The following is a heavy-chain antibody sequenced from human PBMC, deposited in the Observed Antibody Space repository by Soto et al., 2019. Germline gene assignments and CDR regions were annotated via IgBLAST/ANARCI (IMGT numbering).Heavy chain of an antibody. V-gene: IGHV1-8*01. CDR3: VKGSSGDFWSGDVYYHYYMAV. D-gene: IGHD3-3*01. J-gene: IGHJ6*03. Sequence: ASVKVSCKASGYTFTSYDINWVRQATGQGLEWMGWMNPNSGNTGYAQKFQGRVTMTRNTSISTAYMELSSLRSEDTAVYYCVKGSSGDFWSGDVYYHYYMAVWGKGTTVTVSS. CDR1: GYTFTSYD. CDR2: MNPNSGNT.